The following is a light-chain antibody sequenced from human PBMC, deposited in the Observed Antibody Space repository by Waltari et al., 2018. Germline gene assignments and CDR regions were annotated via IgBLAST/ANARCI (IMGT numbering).Light chain of an antibody. CDR2: DVS. V-gene: IGLV2-8*01. CDR1: SSDVGAYNH. Sequence: QSALTQPPSASGSPGQSVTISCTGTSSDVGAYNHVPCYQQHPGKAPKLIIYDVSKRPSGVRDRFSGSKSGNTASLTVSGLQADDEADYYCNSYAGSSHVVFGGGTTLTVL. CDR3: NSYAGSSHVV. J-gene: IGLJ2*01.